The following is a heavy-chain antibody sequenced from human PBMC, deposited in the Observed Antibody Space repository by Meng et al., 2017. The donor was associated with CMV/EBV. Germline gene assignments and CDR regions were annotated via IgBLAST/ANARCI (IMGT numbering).Heavy chain of an antibody. CDR1: GGSFSGYY. J-gene: IGHJ6*02. Sequence: SETLSLTCAVYGGSFSGYYWSWIRQPPGKGLEWIGEINHSGSTNYNPSLKSRVTISVDTSKNQFSLKLISVTAADTAVYYCARAQTIHAVDVWGQGTTVTVSS. CDR2: INHSGST. D-gene: IGHD5-24*01. CDR3: ARAQTIHAVDV. V-gene: IGHV4-34*01.